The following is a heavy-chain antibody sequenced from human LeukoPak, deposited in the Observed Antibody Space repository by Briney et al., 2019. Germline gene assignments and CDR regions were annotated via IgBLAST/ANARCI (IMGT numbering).Heavy chain of an antibody. D-gene: IGHD3-22*01. J-gene: IGHJ5*02. CDR1: GFTFSSYD. V-gene: IGHV3-13*01. Sequence: GGSLRLSCAASGFTFSSYDLHWVRQPTGKTLEWVSAISTAGDTYYPGSVKGRFTISRENAKNSLYLQMSSLEAGDTAVYYCASATRGGYYDHWGQGTLVTVSP. CDR3: ASATRGGYYDH. CDR2: ISTAGDT.